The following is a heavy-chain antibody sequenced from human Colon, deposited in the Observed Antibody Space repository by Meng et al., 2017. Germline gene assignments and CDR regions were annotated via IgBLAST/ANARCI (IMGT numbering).Heavy chain of an antibody. CDR2: IDLGGPP. J-gene: IGHJ4*02. V-gene: IGHV4-4*02. D-gene: IGHD6-19*01. CDR1: GGSISSYNW. CDR3: ARHGGWHFDY. Sequence: QLRLQESGPGLVAPSGSPSLPCAVSGGSISSYNWWSWVRQPPGKGLEWIGQIDLGGPPYYNPSPESRVIMSLDKSKNQLSLRLTSVAAADTAVYYCARHGGWHFDYWGQGALVTVSS.